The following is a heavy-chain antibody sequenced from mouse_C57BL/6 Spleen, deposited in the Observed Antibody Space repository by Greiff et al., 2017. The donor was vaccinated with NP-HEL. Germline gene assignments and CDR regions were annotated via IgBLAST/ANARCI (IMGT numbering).Heavy chain of an antibody. CDR2: IYPGDGDT. Sequence: VQLQQSGPELVKPGASVKISCKASGYAFSSSWMNWVKQRPGKGLEWIGRIYPGDGDTNYNGKFKGKATLTADKSSSTAYMQLSSLKSEDSAVYFCARPYDGKSSGYFDVWGTGTTVTVSS. CDR1: GYAFSSSW. CDR3: ARPYDGKSSGYFDV. D-gene: IGHD2-10*01. V-gene: IGHV1-82*01. J-gene: IGHJ1*03.